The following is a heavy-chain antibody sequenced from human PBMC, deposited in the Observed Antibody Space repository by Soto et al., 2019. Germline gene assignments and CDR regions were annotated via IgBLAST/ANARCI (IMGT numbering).Heavy chain of an antibody. CDR3: ARELIAAAVWGAFDI. CDR2: IKQDGSEE. V-gene: IGHV3-7*03. Sequence: PGGSLRLSCAASGFTFSTFWMSWVRQAPGKGLEWVANIKQDGSEEYYVDSMKGRVTMTRDTSTSTVYMELSSLRSEDTAVYYCARELIAAAVWGAFDIWGQGTMVTVSS. J-gene: IGHJ3*02. D-gene: IGHD6-13*01. CDR1: GFTFSTFW.